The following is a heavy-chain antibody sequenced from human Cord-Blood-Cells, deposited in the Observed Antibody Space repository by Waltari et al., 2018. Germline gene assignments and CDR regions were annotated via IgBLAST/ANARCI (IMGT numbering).Heavy chain of an antibody. J-gene: IGHJ3*02. Sequence: QLQESGPGLVKPSQTLSLTCTVSGGSISSGGYYWSWIRQHPGKGLEWIGYIYYSGSTYYNPSLKSRVTISVDTSKNQFSLKLSSVTAADTAVYYCARDQVGATDAFDIWGQGTMVTVSS. V-gene: IGHV4-31*03. CDR3: ARDQVGATDAFDI. CDR1: GGSISSGGYY. CDR2: IYYSGST. D-gene: IGHD1-26*01.